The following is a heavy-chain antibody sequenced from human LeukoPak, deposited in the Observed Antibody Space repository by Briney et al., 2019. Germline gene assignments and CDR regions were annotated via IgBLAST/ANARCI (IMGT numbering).Heavy chain of an antibody. J-gene: IGHJ3*02. CDR1: GYTLTELS. Sequence: GASVKVSCKVSGYTLTELSMHWVRQAPGQGLEWMGWISAYNGNTNYAQKLQGRVTMTTDTSTSTAYMELRSLRSDDTAVYYCAGRAVDAFDIWGQGTMVTVSS. V-gene: IGHV1-18*01. D-gene: IGHD1-14*01. CDR2: ISAYNGNT. CDR3: AGRAVDAFDI.